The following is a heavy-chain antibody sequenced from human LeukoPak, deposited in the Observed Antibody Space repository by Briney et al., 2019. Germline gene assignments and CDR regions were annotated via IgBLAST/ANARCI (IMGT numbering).Heavy chain of an antibody. CDR3: ARDSGYSSGWYPGNAFDI. D-gene: IGHD6-19*01. J-gene: IGHJ3*02. CDR2: INPNSGGT. V-gene: IGHV1-2*04. CDR1: GYTFTGYY. Sequence: ASVKVSCKASGYTFTGYYMHWVRQAPGQGLEWMGWINPNSGGTNYAQKFQGWVTMTRDTSISTAYMELSRLRSDDTAVYYCARDSGYSSGWYPGNAFDIWGQGTMVTVSS.